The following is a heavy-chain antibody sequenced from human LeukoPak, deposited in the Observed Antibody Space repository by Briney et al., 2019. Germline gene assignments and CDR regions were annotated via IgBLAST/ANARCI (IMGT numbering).Heavy chain of an antibody. CDR1: GFTFRSYV. D-gene: IGHD6-19*01. J-gene: IGHJ3*02. CDR2: ISSSGSTI. V-gene: IGHV3-48*01. CDR3: ASPAVLEDAFDI. Sequence: GGSLRLSCAASGFTFRSYVMSWVRQAPGKGLEWVSYISSSGSTIYADSVKGRFTISRDNSKNTLYLQMNSLRAEDTAVYYCASPAVLEDAFDIWGQGTMVTVSS.